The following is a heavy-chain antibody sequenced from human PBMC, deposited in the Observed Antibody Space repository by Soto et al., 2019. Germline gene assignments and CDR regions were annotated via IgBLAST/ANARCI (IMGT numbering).Heavy chain of an antibody. CDR2: INHSGST. J-gene: IGHJ4*02. CDR3: ARGLTYDSSGYHFYY. D-gene: IGHD3-22*01. Sequence: SETLSITCAEDGGSFLRYYCCWIRTHQGKGLEWIGEINHSGSTNYNPSLKSRVTISVDTPKNQFSLKLSSVPAADTAVYYCARGLTYDSSGYHFYYCGQGILVTVTS. V-gene: IGHV4-34*01. CDR1: GGSFLRYY.